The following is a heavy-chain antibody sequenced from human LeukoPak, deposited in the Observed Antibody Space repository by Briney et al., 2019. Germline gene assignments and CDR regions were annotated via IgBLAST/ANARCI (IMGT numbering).Heavy chain of an antibody. CDR1: GGSISSYY. D-gene: IGHD4-17*01. CDR2: IYYSGST. V-gene: IGHV4-59*08. Sequence: SETLSLTCTVSGGSISSYYWRWIRQPPGKGLEWIGYIYYSGSTNYNPSLKSRVTISVDTSKNQFSLKLSSVTAADTAVYYCARHQVDHGDYVNAFDIWGQGTMVTVSS. J-gene: IGHJ3*02. CDR3: ARHQVDHGDYVNAFDI.